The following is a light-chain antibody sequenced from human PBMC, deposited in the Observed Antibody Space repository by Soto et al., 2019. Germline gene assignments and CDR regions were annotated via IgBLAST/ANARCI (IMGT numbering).Light chain of an antibody. CDR3: GLYMGSGTWL. CDR1: SGSVSSSNS. CDR2: STN. J-gene: IGLJ3*02. Sequence: QTVVTQEPSFSVSPGGTVTLTCALSSGSVSSSNSPSWYQQTPGQAPRTLIYSTNTRSSGVPDRFSGSILGNKAALTITGTQADDESDYYCGLYMGSGTWLFGGGTKLTV. V-gene: IGLV8-61*01.